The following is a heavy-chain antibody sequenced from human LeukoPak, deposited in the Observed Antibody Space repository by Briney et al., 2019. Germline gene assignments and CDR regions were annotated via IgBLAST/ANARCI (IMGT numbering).Heavy chain of an antibody. Sequence: SETLSLTCTVSGGSISSYYWSWIRQPPGKGLEWIGYIYYSGSTNYNPSLKSRVTISVDTSKNQFSLKLSSVTAADTAVYYCARQVSRSSDYFDYWGQGTLVTVSS. CDR3: ARQVSRSSDYFDY. CDR2: IYYSGST. CDR1: GGSISSYY. J-gene: IGHJ4*02. V-gene: IGHV4-59*08. D-gene: IGHD6-6*01.